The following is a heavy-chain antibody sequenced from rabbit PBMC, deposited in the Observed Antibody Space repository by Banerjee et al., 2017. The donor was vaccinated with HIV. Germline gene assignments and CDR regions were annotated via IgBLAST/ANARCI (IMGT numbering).Heavy chain of an antibody. CDR3: AREGYTYGYTYATGV. J-gene: IGHJ2*01. D-gene: IGHD6-1*01. Sequence: QEQLEESGGDLVKPEGSLTLTCTASGFSFSSSYYMCWVRQAPGKGLEWIGCIYAGSGGDTYYASWAKGRFTVSKTSSTTVTLQLTSLTAADTATYFCAREGYTYGYTYATGVWGQGTLVTVS. CDR1: GFSFSSSYY. V-gene: IGHV1S45*01. CDR2: IYAGSGGDT.